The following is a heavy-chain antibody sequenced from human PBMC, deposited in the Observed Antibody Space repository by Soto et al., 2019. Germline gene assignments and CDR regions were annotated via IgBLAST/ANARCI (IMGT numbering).Heavy chain of an antibody. Sequence: PGETLNLSCTGSGSSFSRYWISWVRQMPGKGLEWMGIIYPGDSDTRYSPSFQGQVTISDDKSISTSYLQWGSLKASDTAMYYCARHLRRMPEMDVWGQGTTVTVS. CDR3: ARHLRRMPEMDV. J-gene: IGHJ6*02. CDR2: IYPGDSDT. CDR1: GSSFSRYW. V-gene: IGHV5-51*01. D-gene: IGHD2-2*01.